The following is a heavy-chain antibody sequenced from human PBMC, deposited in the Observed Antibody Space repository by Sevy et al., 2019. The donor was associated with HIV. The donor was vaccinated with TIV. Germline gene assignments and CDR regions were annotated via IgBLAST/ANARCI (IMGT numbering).Heavy chain of an antibody. V-gene: IGHV3-72*01. D-gene: IGHD6-19*01. Sequence: GGSLRLSCAASGFTFSDHYMDWVRQAPGKGLEWVGRTRNKANSYTTEYAASVKGRLTIARDDSKNSLYLQMNSLKTEDTAVYYCARESIAGAGGHDAFDIWGQGTMVTVSS. J-gene: IGHJ3*02. CDR1: GFTFSDHY. CDR3: ARESIAGAGGHDAFDI. CDR2: TRNKANSYTT.